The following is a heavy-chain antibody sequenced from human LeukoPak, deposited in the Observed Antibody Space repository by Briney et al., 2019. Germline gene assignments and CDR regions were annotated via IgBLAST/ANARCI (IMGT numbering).Heavy chain of an antibody. CDR2: ISSSSSYI. D-gene: IGHD6-6*01. CDR1: GFTFSSYS. J-gene: IGHJ4*02. Sequence: GGSLRLSCAASGFTFSSYSMNWVRQAPGEGLEWVSSISSSSSYIYYADSVKGRFTISRDNATNSLYLQMNSLRAEDTAVYYCARDAGRPYSSSSDVDYWGQGTLVTVSS. V-gene: IGHV3-21*01. CDR3: ARDAGRPYSSSSDVDY.